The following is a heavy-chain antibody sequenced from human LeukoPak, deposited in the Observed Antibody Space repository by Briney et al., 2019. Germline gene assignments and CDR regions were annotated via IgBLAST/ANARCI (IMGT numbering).Heavy chain of an antibody. CDR3: ARAGGDRPNPYFDY. D-gene: IGHD3-16*01. Sequence: GGSLRLSCAASGFTFSSNSMNWVRQAPGKGLEWVSSISSSSSYIYYADSVKGRFTISRDNAKNSLYLQMNSLRAEDTAVYYCARAGGDRPNPYFDYWGQGTLVTVSS. V-gene: IGHV3-21*01. J-gene: IGHJ4*02. CDR2: ISSSSSYI. CDR1: GFTFSSNS.